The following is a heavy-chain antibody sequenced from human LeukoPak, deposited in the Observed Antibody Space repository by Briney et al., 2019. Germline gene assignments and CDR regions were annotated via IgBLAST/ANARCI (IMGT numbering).Heavy chain of an antibody. V-gene: IGHV3-23*01. J-gene: IGHJ4*02. D-gene: IGHD5-24*01. CDR1: GFTFSSHG. CDR3: AKDDAWLQYGD. CDR2: ISPNGVIT. Sequence: GGTLRLSCAASGFTFSSHGMNWVRQAPGKGLEWVSGISPNGVITYYTDSVKGRFTISRDNSKGTVSLQMNSLRPEDTAVYYCAKDDAWLQYGDWGRGTLVTVSS.